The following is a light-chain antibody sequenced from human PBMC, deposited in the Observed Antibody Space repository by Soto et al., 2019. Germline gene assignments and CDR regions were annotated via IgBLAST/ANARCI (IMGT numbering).Light chain of an antibody. CDR3: QPYNTWSPT. CDR1: QSVRSN. J-gene: IGKJ1*01. Sequence: EVVMTQCPATLSVSPGERATLSCRASQSVRSNLAWYQQKPGQAPRLLIYGASTRATGIPARFSGSGSGTEFTLTISSLQSEDFAVYYCQPYNTWSPTFGQGPRWISN. V-gene: IGKV3-15*01. CDR2: GAS.